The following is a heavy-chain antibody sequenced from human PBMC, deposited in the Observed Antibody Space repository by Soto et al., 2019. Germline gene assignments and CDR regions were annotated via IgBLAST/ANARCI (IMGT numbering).Heavy chain of an antibody. Sequence: PSETLSLTCAVSGGSISSCGYYWSWIRHHPGKGLEWIGYIYYSGSTYYNPSLKSRVTISVDTSKNQFSLKLSSVTAADTAVYYCARDMIVVVPAAAYYYYYGMDVWGQGTTVTVSS. CDR3: ARDMIVVVPAAAYYYYYGMDV. CDR2: IYYSGST. D-gene: IGHD2-2*01. CDR1: GGSISSCGYY. V-gene: IGHV4-31*11. J-gene: IGHJ6*02.